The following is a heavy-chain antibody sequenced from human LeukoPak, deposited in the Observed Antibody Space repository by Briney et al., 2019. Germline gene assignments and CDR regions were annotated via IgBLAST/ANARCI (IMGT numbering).Heavy chain of an antibody. D-gene: IGHD6-13*01. CDR2: ISSSGSTI. CDR3: ARVVIAAADY. V-gene: IGHV3-48*03. Sequence: GGSLRLSCAASGFTFSSYEMNWVRQAPGKGLEWVSYISSSGSTIYYADSVKGRFTISRDNAKNSLCLQMNSLRAEDTAVYYCARVVIAAADYWGQGTLVTVSS. CDR1: GFTFSSYE. J-gene: IGHJ4*02.